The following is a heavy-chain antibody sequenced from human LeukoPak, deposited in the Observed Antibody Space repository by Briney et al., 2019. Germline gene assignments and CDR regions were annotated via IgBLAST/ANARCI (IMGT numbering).Heavy chain of an antibody. V-gene: IGHV4-59*01. CDR2: IYYSGST. Sequence: SETLSLTCTVSGGSISSYYWSWLRQPPGKGLEWIGYIYYSGSTNYNPSLESRVTISVDTSKNQFSLKLSSVTAADTAVYYCARSTMVRGVIRAFDIWGQGTMVTVSS. CDR3: ARSTMVRGVIRAFDI. J-gene: IGHJ3*02. D-gene: IGHD3-10*01. CDR1: GGSISSYY.